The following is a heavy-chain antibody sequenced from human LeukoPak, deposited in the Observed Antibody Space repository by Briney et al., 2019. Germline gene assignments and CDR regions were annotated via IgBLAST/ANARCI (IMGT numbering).Heavy chain of an antibody. V-gene: IGHV3-33*01. Sequence: PGGSLRLSCAASGFTFSSYGMHWVRQAPGKGLEWVAVIWYDGSNKYYADSVKGRFTISRDNSKNTLYLQMNGLRAEDTAVYYCARKSIAAAGFFDYWGQGTLVTVSS. CDR3: ARKSIAAAGFFDY. D-gene: IGHD6-13*01. CDR1: GFTFSSYG. CDR2: IWYDGSNK. J-gene: IGHJ4*02.